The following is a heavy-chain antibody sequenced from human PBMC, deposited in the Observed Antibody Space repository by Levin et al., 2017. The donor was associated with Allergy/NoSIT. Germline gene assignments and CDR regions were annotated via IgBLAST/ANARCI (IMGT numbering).Heavy chain of an antibody. J-gene: IGHJ4*02. D-gene: IGHD4-17*01. Sequence: SETLSLTCAVYGGSLSGYYWSWIRQAPGKGLEWIGEVTHSGGTLYKSSLKIRVTIFVDMSKNQFSLKLSSVTAADTAVYYCARKADGDYFASWGQGTLVTVSS. CDR3: ARKADGDYFAS. CDR1: GGSLSGYY. V-gene: IGHV4-34*01. CDR2: VTHSGGT.